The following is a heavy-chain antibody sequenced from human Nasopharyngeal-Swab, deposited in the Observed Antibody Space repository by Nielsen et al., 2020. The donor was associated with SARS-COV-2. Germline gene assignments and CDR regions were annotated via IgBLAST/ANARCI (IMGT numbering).Heavy chain of an antibody. J-gene: IGHJ4*02. CDR1: GGSFSGYY. CDR2: IIHSGST. V-gene: IGHV4-34*12. Sequence: SEILSLTCAVYGGSFSGYYWSWIRQPPGKGLEWIGEIIHSGSTNYNPSLKSRVTISVDTSKNQFSLMLSSVTAADTAVYYCARVHSSSWTVDYWGQGTLVTVSS. CDR3: ARVHSSSWTVDY. D-gene: IGHD6-13*01.